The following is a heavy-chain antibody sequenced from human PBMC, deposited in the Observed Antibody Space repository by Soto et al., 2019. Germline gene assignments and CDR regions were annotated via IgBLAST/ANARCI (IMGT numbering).Heavy chain of an antibody. CDR3: AKPREVYYGSGSPTPFDY. J-gene: IGHJ4*02. Sequence: PGGSLRLSCAASGFTFSSYAMSWVRQAPGKGLEWVSAISGSGGSTYYADSVKGRFTISRDNSKNTLYLQMNSLRAEDTAVYYCAKPREVYYGSGSPTPFDYWGQGTLVTSPQ. CDR2: ISGSGGST. CDR1: GFTFSSYA. D-gene: IGHD3-10*01. V-gene: IGHV3-23*01.